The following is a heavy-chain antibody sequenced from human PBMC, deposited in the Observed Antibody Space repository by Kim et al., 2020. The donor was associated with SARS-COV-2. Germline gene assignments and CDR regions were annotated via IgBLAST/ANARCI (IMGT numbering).Heavy chain of an antibody. CDR2: IYHYGNT. J-gene: IGHJ4*01. CDR1: GDSINKDGYY. CDR3: VRGTAGDTAMVWGSFD. Sequence: SETLSLTCSVSGDSINKDGYYWTWIRQRPGKGLEWIGYIYHYGNTYYNPSFKSLVTILMQTSERQFSLNLTSVTAADTAVYYCVRGTAGDTAMVWGSFD. V-gene: IGHV4-31*01. D-gene: IGHD5-18*01.